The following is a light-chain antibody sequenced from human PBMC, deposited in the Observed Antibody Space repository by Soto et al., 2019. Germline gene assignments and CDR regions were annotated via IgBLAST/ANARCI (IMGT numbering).Light chain of an antibody. CDR3: CSYAGLNTFEV. CDR1: SSDVGSYTL. V-gene: IGLV2-23*02. CDR2: EVT. J-gene: IGLJ1*01. Sequence: QSALTQPASVSGSPGQSITISCTGTSSDVGSYTLVSWYQQHPGRAPKLMIYEVTKRPSGVSNRFSASKSGNTASLTISGLQAEDDADYYCCSYAGLNTFEVFGTGTKVTVL.